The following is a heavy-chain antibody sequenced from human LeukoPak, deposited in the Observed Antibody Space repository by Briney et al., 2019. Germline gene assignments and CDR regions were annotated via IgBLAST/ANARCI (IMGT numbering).Heavy chain of an antibody. Sequence: GGSLRLSCAASGFTFSSYAMSWVRQAPGKGLGWVSAISGSGGSTYYADSVKGRFTISRDNSKNTLYLQMNSLRAEDTAVYYCAKDRSGSYSNDAFDIWGQGTMVTVSS. CDR1: GFTFSSYA. D-gene: IGHD1-26*01. CDR2: ISGSGGST. CDR3: AKDRSGSYSNDAFDI. J-gene: IGHJ3*02. V-gene: IGHV3-23*01.